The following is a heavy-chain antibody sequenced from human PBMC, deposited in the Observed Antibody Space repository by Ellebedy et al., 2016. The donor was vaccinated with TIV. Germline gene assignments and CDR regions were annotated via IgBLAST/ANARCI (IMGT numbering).Heavy chain of an antibody. CDR1: GFTFSSYD. CDR2: ISYDGSIE. D-gene: IGHD6-13*01. CDR3: AREGSPLAAAGLS. J-gene: IGHJ5*02. Sequence: GESLKISCAASGFTFSSYDMQWVRQAPGKGLEWVAVISYDGSIEYYADSVKGRFTISRDNSKNTLYLQMNSLRADDTAVYYCAREGSPLAAAGLSWGQGTLVTVSS. V-gene: IGHV3-30*03.